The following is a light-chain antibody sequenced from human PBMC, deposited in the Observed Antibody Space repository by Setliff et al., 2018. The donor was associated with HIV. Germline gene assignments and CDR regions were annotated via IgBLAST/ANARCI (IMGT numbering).Light chain of an antibody. CDR2: XXX. J-gene: IGLJ2*01. Sequence: SYEXXQPPSVSVAPGKTATITCEGNNVGTKSVHWYQQKPGQAPVLVIYXXXXXXSGIPERFSGSNSGNTATLXTSRGXXXEGADYLCPGGGSRXEXXXXFGGGTKVTVL. CDR1: NVGTKS. V-gene: IGLV3-21*04. CDR3: PGGGSRXEXXXX.